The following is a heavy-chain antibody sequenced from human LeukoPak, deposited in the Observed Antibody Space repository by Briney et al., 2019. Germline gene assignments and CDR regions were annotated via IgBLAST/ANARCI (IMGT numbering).Heavy chain of an antibody. J-gene: IGHJ4*02. CDR2: MNPNSGNT. Sequence: ASVKVSCKASGYTFTSYDINWVRQATGQGLEWMGWMNPNSGNTGYAQKFQGRVTITRNTSLSTAYMELSSLRSEDTAVYYCARGGIPEIRFLEWSHWGQGTLVTVSS. CDR1: GYTFTSYD. D-gene: IGHD3-3*01. V-gene: IGHV1-8*03. CDR3: ARGGIPEIRFLEWSH.